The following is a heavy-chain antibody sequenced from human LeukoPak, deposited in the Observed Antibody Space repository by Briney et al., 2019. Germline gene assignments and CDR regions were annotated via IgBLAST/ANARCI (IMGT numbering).Heavy chain of an antibody. V-gene: IGHV4-4*07. Sequence: SETLSLTCAVYGGSFSGYYWSWIRQPAGKGLEWIGRIYTSGSTNYNPSLKSRVTISVDTSKNQFSLKLSSVTAADTAVYYCARDQDIYDSSGTAPAFDIWGQGTMVTVSS. CDR2: IYTSGST. CDR3: ARDQDIYDSSGTAPAFDI. J-gene: IGHJ3*02. CDR1: GGSFSGYY. D-gene: IGHD3-22*01.